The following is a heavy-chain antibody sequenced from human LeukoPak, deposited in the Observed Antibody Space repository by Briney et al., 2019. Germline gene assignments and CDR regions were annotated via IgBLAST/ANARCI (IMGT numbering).Heavy chain of an antibody. V-gene: IGHV4-59*01. D-gene: IGHD6-19*01. CDR2: IYYSGST. J-gene: IGHJ4*02. CDR3: ARDRDRRYSSGYFTH. CDR1: GGSISGYY. Sequence: RSSETLSLXCTVSGGSISGYYWSWIRQPPGKGLESIGFIYYSGSTNYNPSLKSRVTMSVDTPKNQFSLQLGSVTAADTAVYYCARDRDRRYSSGYFTHWGQGILVTVSS.